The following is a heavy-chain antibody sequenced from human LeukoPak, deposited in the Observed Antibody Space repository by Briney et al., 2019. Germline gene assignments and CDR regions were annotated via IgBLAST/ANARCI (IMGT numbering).Heavy chain of an antibody. J-gene: IGHJ4*02. CDR1: GFTFSSYA. CDR2: ISGSGGST. V-gene: IGHV3-23*01. CDR3: AKDREWDPLGIYDY. Sequence: GGSLRLSSAASGFTFSSYAMSWVRQAPGKGLEWVSAISGSGGSTYYADSVKGRFTISRDNSKNTLYLRMNSLRAEDTAVYYCAKDREWDPLGIYDYWGQGTLVTVSS. D-gene: IGHD7-27*01.